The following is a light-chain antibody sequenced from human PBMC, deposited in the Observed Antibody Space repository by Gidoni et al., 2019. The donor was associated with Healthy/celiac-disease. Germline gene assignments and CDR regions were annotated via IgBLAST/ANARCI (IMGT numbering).Light chain of an antibody. CDR3: QQRSNWPRT. V-gene: IGKV3-11*01. CDR2: DAS. J-gene: IGKJ4*01. Sequence: ELVLTQSPATLSLSPGERATLSCRASQSVSSYVAWYQQKPGQAPRLLIYDASKGATGIPARFSGSGCGTDFTLTISSLEPEDFAVYYCQQRSNWPRTFGGGTKVEIK. CDR1: QSVSSY.